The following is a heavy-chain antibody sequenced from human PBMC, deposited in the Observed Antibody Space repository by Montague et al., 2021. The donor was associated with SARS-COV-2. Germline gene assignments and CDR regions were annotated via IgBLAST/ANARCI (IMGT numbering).Heavy chain of an antibody. V-gene: IGHV4-34*01. CDR1: GGSFSGYY. CDR2: INHSGST. J-gene: IGHJ6*03. Sequence: SETLSLTCAVYGGSFSGYYWSWIRQPPGKGLEWIGEINHSGSTSYNPSLKSRVTISADTSKNQFSLKLTSVAAADTAVYYCARLGDGVVPSPILGVGPYYSYYYMDVWGKGTTVTVSS. D-gene: IGHD3-10*01. CDR3: ARLGDGVVPSPILGVGPYYSYYYMDV.